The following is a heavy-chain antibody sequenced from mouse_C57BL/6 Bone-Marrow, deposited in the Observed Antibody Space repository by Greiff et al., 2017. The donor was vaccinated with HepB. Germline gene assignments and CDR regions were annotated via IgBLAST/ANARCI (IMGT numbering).Heavy chain of an antibody. J-gene: IGHJ1*03. Sequence: VQLQQSGPELVKPGASVKISCKASGYSFTDYNMNWVKQSTGKSLEWIGVINPNYGTTSYNQKFKGKATLTVDQSSSTAYMQLNSLTSEDSAVYYCAHNYGSRYWYFDVWGTGTTVTVSS. CDR1: GYSFTDYN. V-gene: IGHV1-39*01. CDR2: INPNYGTT. CDR3: AHNYGSRYWYFDV. D-gene: IGHD1-1*01.